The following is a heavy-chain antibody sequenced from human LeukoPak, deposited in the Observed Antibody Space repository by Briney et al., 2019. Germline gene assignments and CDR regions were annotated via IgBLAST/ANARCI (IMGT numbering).Heavy chain of an antibody. D-gene: IGHD1-20*01. CDR3: ARSTITGTTTDPNWFDP. V-gene: IGHV1-46*01. CDR2: INPSGGST. Sequence: GASVKVSCKASGYTFTSYYMHWVQQAPGQGLEWMGIINPSGGSTSYAQKFQGRVTMTRDTSTSTVYMELSSLRSEDTAVYYCARSTITGTTTDPNWFDPWGQGTLVTVSS. J-gene: IGHJ5*02. CDR1: GYTFTSYY.